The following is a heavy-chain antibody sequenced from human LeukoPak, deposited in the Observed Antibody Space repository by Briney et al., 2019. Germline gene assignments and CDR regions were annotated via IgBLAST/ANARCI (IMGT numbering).Heavy chain of an antibody. Sequence: GGSLRVSRAASGFTFSSYAMSWVRQAPGKGLEWVSAISGSGGSTYYADSVKGRFTISRDNSKNTLYLQMNSLRAEDTAVYYCAKDLRTLGSYYLDYWGQGTLVTVSS. CDR3: AKDLRTLGSYYLDY. D-gene: IGHD1-26*01. CDR2: ISGSGGST. J-gene: IGHJ4*02. CDR1: GFTFSSYA. V-gene: IGHV3-23*01.